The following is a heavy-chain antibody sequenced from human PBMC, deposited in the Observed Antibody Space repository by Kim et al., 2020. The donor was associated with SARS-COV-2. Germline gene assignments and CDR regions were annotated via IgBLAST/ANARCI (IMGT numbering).Heavy chain of an antibody. V-gene: IGHV7-4-1*02. CDR2: INTNTGNP. CDR1: GYTFTSYA. CDR3: ARDLLWPYLNWFDP. Sequence: ASVNVSCKASGYTFTSYAMNWVRQAPGQGLEWMGWINTNTGNPTYAQGFTGRFVFSLDTSVSTAYLQISSLKAEDTAVYYCARDLLWPYLNWFDPWGQGTLVTVSS. D-gene: IGHD2-21*01. J-gene: IGHJ5*02.